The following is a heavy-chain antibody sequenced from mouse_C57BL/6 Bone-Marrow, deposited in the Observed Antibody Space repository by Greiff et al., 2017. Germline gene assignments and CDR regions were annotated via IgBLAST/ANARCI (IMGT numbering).Heavy chain of an antibody. CDR3: TPTTVVDFDY. CDR2: IDTENGDT. Sequence: EVQLQQSGAELVRPGASVKLSCTASGFNIQDDYMHWVKQRPEQGLEWIGWIDTENGDTAYASKFQGKATITAYTSSNTAYLQLSSLTSEDTAVYYCTPTTVVDFDYWGQGTTLTVSS. CDR1: GFNIQDDY. J-gene: IGHJ2*01. V-gene: IGHV14-4*01. D-gene: IGHD1-1*01.